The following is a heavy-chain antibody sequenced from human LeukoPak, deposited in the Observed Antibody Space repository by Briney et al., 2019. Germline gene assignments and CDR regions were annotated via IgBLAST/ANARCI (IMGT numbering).Heavy chain of an antibody. CDR3: ARFSYDSSGSNYYFDY. CDR2: IHHSGVT. J-gene: IGHJ4*02. D-gene: IGHD3-22*01. V-gene: IGHV4-38-2*02. Sequence: PSETLSLTCTVSGYSISSGYYWSWIRQPPGKGLEWIATIHHSGVTYYNPSLKSRVTMSVDTSKNQFSLKLGSVTAAGTAVYYCARFSYDSSGSNYYFDYWGQGTLVTVSS. CDR1: GYSISSGYY.